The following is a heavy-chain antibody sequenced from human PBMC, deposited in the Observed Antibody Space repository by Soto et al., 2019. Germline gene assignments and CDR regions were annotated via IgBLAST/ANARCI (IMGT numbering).Heavy chain of an antibody. D-gene: IGHD3-10*01. Sequence: QVQLQQWGAGLLKPSEALSLTCAVYGGSFSGYYWSWIRQPPGKGVEWIGEINHSGSTNYNPSLKSRVTISVDTSKNQFSLKLSSVTAADTAVYYCARGRERITMVRGNNWFDPWGQGTLVTVSS. CDR1: GGSFSGYY. V-gene: IGHV4-34*01. J-gene: IGHJ5*02. CDR3: ARGRERITMVRGNNWFDP. CDR2: INHSGST.